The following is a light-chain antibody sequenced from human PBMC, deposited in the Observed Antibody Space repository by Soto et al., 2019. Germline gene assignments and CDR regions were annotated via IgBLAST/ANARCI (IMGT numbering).Light chain of an antibody. CDR1: SGHSSYA. V-gene: IGLV4-69*01. CDR3: QTWGTGTWV. Sequence: QPVLTQSPSASAFLGASVKLTCTLSSGHSSYAIAWHQQQPEKGPRYLMKLNSDGSHSKGDGIPDRFSGSSSGAERYLTISGLQSEDEVDYYCQTWGTGTWVFGGGTKLAVL. CDR2: LNSDGSH. J-gene: IGLJ3*02.